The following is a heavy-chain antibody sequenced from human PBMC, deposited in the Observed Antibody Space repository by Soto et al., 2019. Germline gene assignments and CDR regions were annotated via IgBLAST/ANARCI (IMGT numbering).Heavy chain of an antibody. CDR2: ISYDGATQ. CDR3: TSNTIVTPDYGLDV. CDR1: GLTFNTSG. J-gene: IGHJ6*02. V-gene: IGHV3-30*03. Sequence: GGSLRLSCEVSGLTFNTSGMHWVRQAPGKGLEWLAVISYDGATQYYGDTVKGRFTIFRDNSKNTLFLHMNSLRTEDTAVYYCTSNTIVTPDYGLDVWGQGTTVTVSS. D-gene: IGHD1-26*01.